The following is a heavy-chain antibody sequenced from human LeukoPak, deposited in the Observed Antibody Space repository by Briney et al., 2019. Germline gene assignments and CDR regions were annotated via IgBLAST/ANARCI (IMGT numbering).Heavy chain of an antibody. V-gene: IGHV5-51*01. CDR1: GYSFTNYW. Sequence: GESLKISCKGSGYSFTNYWIGWVRQMPGKGLEWMGIIYPRDSDTRYSPSFQGQVTISADKSFNTAYLQWSSLRASDTAMYYCARGQEGVVRGDIHSFDYWGQGTLVTVSS. CDR3: ARGQEGVVRGDIHSFDY. CDR2: IYPRDSDT. D-gene: IGHD3-10*01. J-gene: IGHJ4*02.